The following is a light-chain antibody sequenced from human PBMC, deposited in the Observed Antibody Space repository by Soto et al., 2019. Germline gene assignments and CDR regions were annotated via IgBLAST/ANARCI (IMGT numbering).Light chain of an antibody. CDR2: EGS. Sequence: QAVVTQPASVSGSPGQSITISCTGTSSDISGYNYVPWYQQHPGKAPKLMIYEGSKRPSGISNRFSGSKSGNTASLTISGLQAEDEADYYCSSYTSASTLYVFGTGTKLTVL. V-gene: IGLV2-14*01. CDR1: SSDISGYNY. CDR3: SSYTSASTLYV. J-gene: IGLJ1*01.